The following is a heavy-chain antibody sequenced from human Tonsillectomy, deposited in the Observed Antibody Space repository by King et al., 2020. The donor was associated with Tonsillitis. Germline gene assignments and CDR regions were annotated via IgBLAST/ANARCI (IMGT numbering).Heavy chain of an antibody. CDR1: GFTFSSCD. J-gene: IGHJ3*02. V-gene: IGHV3-13*01. CDR2: IGIAGDT. CDR3: ARRTNGAFDI. Sequence: VQLVEAGGGLVQPGGSLRLSCAASGFTFSSCDMHWVRQATGKGLGWVSAIGIAGDTYYPGSVKGRFTITRENAKNSLYLQMSSLRVGDTAVYYCARRTNGAFDIWGQGTMVTVSS. D-gene: IGHD1-7*01.